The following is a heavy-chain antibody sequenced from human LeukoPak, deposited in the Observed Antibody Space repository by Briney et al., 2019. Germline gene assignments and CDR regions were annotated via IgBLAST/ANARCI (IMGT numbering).Heavy chain of an antibody. Sequence: PSETLSLTCTVSGGSISSGDYYWSWIRQPPGKGLEWIGYIYYSGSTNYNPSLKSRVTISVDTSKNQFSLKLSSVTAADTAVYYCARDGQYDFWSGYWWFDPWGQGTLVTVSS. J-gene: IGHJ5*02. CDR3: ARDGQYDFWSGYWWFDP. CDR2: IYYSGST. CDR1: GGSISSGDYY. V-gene: IGHV4-61*08. D-gene: IGHD3-3*01.